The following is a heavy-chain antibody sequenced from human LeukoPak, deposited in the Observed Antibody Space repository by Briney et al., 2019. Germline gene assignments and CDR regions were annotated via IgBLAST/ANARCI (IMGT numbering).Heavy chain of an antibody. CDR3: ARDPGYESWSPFWGGMDV. CDR2: ITRDGSST. J-gene: IGHJ6*04. D-gene: IGHD3-16*01. V-gene: IGHV3-74*01. CDR1: GFTFSSSW. Sequence: PGGSLRLSCAASGFTFSSSWMHWVRQAPGKGLVWVSRITRDGSSTTYADSVKGRFTTSRDNAKNTLYLQMDSLRDGDTAAYYCARDPGYESWSPFWGGMDVWGNGTTVIVSS.